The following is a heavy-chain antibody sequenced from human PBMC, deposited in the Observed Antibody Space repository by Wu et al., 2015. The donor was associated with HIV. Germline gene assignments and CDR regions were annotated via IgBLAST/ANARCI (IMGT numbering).Heavy chain of an antibody. D-gene: IGHD3-22*01. J-gene: IGHJ4*02. CDR2: IYHSGST. CDR3: ASSQYYYDSSGYYPGGGPLRY. CDR1: GYSISSGYY. Sequence: QVQLQESGPGLVKPSETLSLTCAVSGYSISSGYYWGWIRQPPGKGLEWIGSIYHSGSTYYNPSLKSRVTISVDTSKNQFSLKLSSVTAADTAVYYCASSQYYYDSSGYYPGGGPLRYWGQGTLVTVSS. V-gene: IGHV4-38-2*01.